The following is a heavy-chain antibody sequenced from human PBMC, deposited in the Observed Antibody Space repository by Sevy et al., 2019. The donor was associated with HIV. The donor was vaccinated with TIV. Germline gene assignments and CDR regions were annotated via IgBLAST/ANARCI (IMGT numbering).Heavy chain of an antibody. Sequence: GGSLRLXXAAXXXXXXXXXMXWXRXXPGKXXEWVANXXXXXXGKYYVDSVKGRFTISRDNARNSLSLQMNSLRAEDTXXXYXXXXXXXWGQXXLVTVSS. CDR3: XXXXXX. CDR1: XXXXXXXX. V-gene: IGHV3-7*01. CDR2: XXXXXXGK. J-gene: IGHJ1*01.